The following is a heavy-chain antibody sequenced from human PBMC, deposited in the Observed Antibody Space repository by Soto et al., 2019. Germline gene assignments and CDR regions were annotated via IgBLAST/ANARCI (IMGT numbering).Heavy chain of an antibody. CDR3: ARDMVRGASLDY. Sequence: QVQLVESGGGVVQPGRSLRLSCAASGFTFSSYATHWVRQAPGKGLEWVAVISYDGSNKYYADSVKGRFTISRDNSKNTLYLQMNSLRAEDTAVYYCARDMVRGASLDYWGQGTLVTVSS. V-gene: IGHV3-30-3*01. CDR1: GFTFSSYA. J-gene: IGHJ4*02. CDR2: ISYDGSNK. D-gene: IGHD3-10*01.